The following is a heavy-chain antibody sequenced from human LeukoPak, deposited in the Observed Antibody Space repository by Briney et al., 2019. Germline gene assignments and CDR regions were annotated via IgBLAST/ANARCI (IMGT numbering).Heavy chain of an antibody. V-gene: IGHV4-34*01. CDR3: ARVHSGAGRIDYYFDY. Sequence: SETLSLTCAVYGGSFSGYYWSWIRQPPGKGLERIGSIYYSGSTYYNPSLKSRVTISVDTSKNQFSLKLSSVTAADTAVYYCARVHSGAGRIDYYFDYWGQGTLVTVSS. D-gene: IGHD1-26*01. J-gene: IGHJ4*02. CDR2: IYYSGST. CDR1: GGSFSGYY.